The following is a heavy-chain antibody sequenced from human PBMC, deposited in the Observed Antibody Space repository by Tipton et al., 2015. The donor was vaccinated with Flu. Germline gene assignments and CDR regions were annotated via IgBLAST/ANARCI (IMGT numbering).Heavy chain of an antibody. Sequence: QLVQSGAEVKKPGASVKVSCKASGYTFTSYGISWVLQAPGQGLEWMGWISAYNGNTNYAQKLQGRVTMTTDTSTSTPYMELRSLRSDDTAVFYCARDLPHYYDSSGYSPRAFDIWGQGTMVTVSS. CDR3: ARDLPHYYDSSGYSPRAFDI. J-gene: IGHJ3*02. D-gene: IGHD3-22*01. CDR2: ISAYNGNT. CDR1: GYTFTSYG. V-gene: IGHV1-18*01.